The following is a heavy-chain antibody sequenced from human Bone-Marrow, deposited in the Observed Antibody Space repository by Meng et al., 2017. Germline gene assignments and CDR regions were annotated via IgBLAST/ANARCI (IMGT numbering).Heavy chain of an antibody. Sequence: QVQPQESGPGLVRSSKTLSLTCTVSGASVNTGSYYWSWIRQPPRRGLELIGFIYQSGSTNNNPSLKSRVTISLDMSSNQFSLTLNSVTAADTAIYYCARGVVADPPGDWGRGTLVTVSS. CDR1: GASVNTGSYY. D-gene: IGHD2-15*01. J-gene: IGHJ1*01. CDR3: ARGVVADPPGD. CDR2: IYQSGST. V-gene: IGHV4-61*01.